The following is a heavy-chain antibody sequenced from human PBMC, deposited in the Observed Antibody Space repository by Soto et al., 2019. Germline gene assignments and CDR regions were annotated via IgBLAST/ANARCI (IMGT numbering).Heavy chain of an antibody. CDR1: GFTFSTYA. V-gene: IGHV3-23*01. CDR3: PKDWTGNTCPCMDV. Sequence: GGSLRLSCTASGFTFSTYAMTWVRQAPGKGLEWVSTISGSDGKTYYADSVRGRFTISRDNSKDTLYLQMNSLTAEDAATYYCPKDWTGNTCPCMDVWGQGTTVTVSS. D-gene: IGHD2-8*02. J-gene: IGHJ6*02. CDR2: ISGSDGKT.